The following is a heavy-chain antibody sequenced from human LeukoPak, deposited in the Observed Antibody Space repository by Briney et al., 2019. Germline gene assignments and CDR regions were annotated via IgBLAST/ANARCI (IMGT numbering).Heavy chain of an antibody. Sequence: ASVKVSCKASGYTFTSYGISWVRQAPGQGLEWMGWISAYNGNTNYAQKLQGRVTMTTDTSTSTAYMELRSLRSDDTAVYYCARDLPQYYYGSGSYSGHWGQGTLVTVSS. J-gene: IGHJ4*02. D-gene: IGHD3-10*01. CDR1: GYTFTSYG. CDR3: ARDLPQYYYGSGSYSGH. CDR2: ISAYNGNT. V-gene: IGHV1-18*01.